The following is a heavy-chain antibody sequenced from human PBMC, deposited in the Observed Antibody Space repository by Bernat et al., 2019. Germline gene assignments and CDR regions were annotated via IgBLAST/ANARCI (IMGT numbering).Heavy chain of an antibody. D-gene: IGHD3-10*01. Sequence: QVQLVESGGGLVKPGGSLRLSCAASGFTFSDYYMNWIRQAPGKGLEWVSYISSSGTYTSYADSVTGRFTISRDDAKNALYLHMHSLTAEETAVYYCARDGSVGAYYNYGLAVWGQGTTVAVSS. CDR2: ISSSGTYT. CDR3: ARDGSVGAYYNYGLAV. V-gene: IGHV3-11*05. J-gene: IGHJ6*02. CDR1: GFTFSDYY.